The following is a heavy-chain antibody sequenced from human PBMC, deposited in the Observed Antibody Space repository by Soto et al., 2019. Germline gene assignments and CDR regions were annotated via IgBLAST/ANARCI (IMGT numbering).Heavy chain of an antibody. D-gene: IGHD6-19*01. V-gene: IGHV2-5*01. CDR1: GFSLSTSGVG. CDR3: AREHWLARY. J-gene: IGHJ4*02. CDR2: IYWNDDK. Sequence: QITLKESGPTLVKHTQTLTLTCTFSGFSLSTSGVGVGWIRQPPGKAPEWLALIYWNDDKRYSQSLKSRLTITKDASKNQVVLTMTNMDPVDTATYYCAREHWLARYWGKGTLVTVSS.